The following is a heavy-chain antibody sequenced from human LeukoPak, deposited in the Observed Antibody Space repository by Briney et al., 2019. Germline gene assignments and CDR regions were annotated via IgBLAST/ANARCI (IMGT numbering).Heavy chain of an antibody. D-gene: IGHD3-3*01. CDR3: AKEGLVLRSLEWLDP. CDR2: ISWNSGSI. CDR1: GFTFDDYA. Sequence: PGRSLRLSCAASGFTFDDYAMHWVRQAPGKGLEWVSGISWNSGSIGYADSVKGRFTISRDNAKNSLYLQMNSLRAEDTALYYCAKEGLVLRSLEWLDPWGQGTLVTVSS. V-gene: IGHV3-9*01. J-gene: IGHJ5*02.